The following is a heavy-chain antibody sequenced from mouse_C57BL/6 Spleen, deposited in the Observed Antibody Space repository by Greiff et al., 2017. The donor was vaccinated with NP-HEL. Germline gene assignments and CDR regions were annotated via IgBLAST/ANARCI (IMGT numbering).Heavy chain of an antibody. CDR2: IYPGNSDT. V-gene: IGHV1-5*01. CDR1: GYTFTSYW. Sequence: EVQLQQSGTVLARPGASVKMSCKTSGYTFTSYWMHWVKQRPGQGLEWIGAIYPGNSDTSYNQKFKGKAKLTAVTSASTAYMELSSLTTEDSAVYYCTRSDYYGSSHFDYWGQGTTLTVSS. J-gene: IGHJ2*01. D-gene: IGHD1-1*01. CDR3: TRSDYYGSSHFDY.